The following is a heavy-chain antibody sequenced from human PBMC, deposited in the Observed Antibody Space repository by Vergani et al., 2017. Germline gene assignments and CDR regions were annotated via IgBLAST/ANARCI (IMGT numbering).Heavy chain of an antibody. CDR3: ARAHSGGWYGTPSLGVDY. V-gene: IGHV1-69*01. D-gene: IGHD6-19*01. Sequence: QVQLVQSGAEVKKPGSSVKVSCKASGGTFSSYAISWVRQAPEQGLEWMGGIIPIFGTANYAQKFQGRVTITADESTSTAYMELSSLRSEDTAGYYGARAHSGGWYGTPSLGVDYWGQGTLVTVSS. J-gene: IGHJ4*02. CDR2: IIPIFGTA. CDR1: GGTFSSYA.